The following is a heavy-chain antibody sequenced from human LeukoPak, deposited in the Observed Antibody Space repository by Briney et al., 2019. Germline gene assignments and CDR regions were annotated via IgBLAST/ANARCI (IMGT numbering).Heavy chain of an antibody. CDR3: ARDPLSIFGVVISDSNWFDP. CDR1: GFTFSSYS. V-gene: IGHV3-48*01. D-gene: IGHD3-3*01. CDR2: ISSSSSTI. J-gene: IGHJ5*02. Sequence: PGGSLRLSCAASGFTFSSYSMNWVRQAPGKGLEWVSYISSSSSTIYYADSVKGRFTISRDNAKNSLYLQMNSLRAEDTAVYYCARDPLSIFGVVISDSNWFDPWGQGTLVTVSS.